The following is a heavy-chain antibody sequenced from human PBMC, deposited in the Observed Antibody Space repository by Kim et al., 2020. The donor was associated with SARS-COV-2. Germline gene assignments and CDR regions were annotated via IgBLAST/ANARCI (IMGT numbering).Heavy chain of an antibody. J-gene: IGHJ4*02. D-gene: IGHD6-19*01. Sequence: SETLSLTCTVSGGSISSYYWSWIRQPPGKGLEWIGYIYYSGSTNYNPSLKSRVTISVDTSKNQFSLKLSSVTAAVTAVYYCARGRSGWYSDYWGQGTLVTVSS. CDR2: IYYSGST. V-gene: IGHV4-59*13. CDR1: GGSISSYY. CDR3: ARGRSGWYSDY.